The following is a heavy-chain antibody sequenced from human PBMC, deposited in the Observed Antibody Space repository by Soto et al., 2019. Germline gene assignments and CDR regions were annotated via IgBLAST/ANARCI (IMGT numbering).Heavy chain of an antibody. CDR1: GFTFSNYA. CDR3: AKRAVGYWFDP. D-gene: IGHD2-2*01. J-gene: IGHJ5*02. Sequence: GGSLRLSCAASGFTFSNYAMDWVRQAPGKGLEWVSGLSGTGASTYYADSVKGRFTISRDNSKNTLDLQMNSLRADDTAVYYCAKRAVGYWFDPWGQGTLVTVSS. V-gene: IGHV3-23*01. CDR2: LSGTGAST.